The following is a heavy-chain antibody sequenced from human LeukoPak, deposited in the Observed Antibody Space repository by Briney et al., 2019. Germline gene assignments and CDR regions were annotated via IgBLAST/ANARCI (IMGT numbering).Heavy chain of an antibody. V-gene: IGHV3-49*04. Sequence: PGRSLRLSCAVSGFTFGEYDMSWVRQAPGKGLEWVGIIRSKLYGETTEYVASVQRRFTMSRDDGKRTAFLQMNTLKTEDTAVYYCSRAGNDYNNDEYPLWGQGTLVTVAS. CDR2: IRSKLYGETT. CDR1: GFTFGEYD. J-gene: IGHJ4*02. D-gene: IGHD4-11*01. CDR3: SRAGNDYNNDEYPL.